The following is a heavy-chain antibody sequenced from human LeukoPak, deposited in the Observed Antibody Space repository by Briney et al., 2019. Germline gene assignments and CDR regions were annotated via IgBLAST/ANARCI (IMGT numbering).Heavy chain of an antibody. CDR3: ARGHQSLITMVRGVISDAFDI. CDR1: GGSISSGSYY. V-gene: IGHV4-61*02. CDR2: IYTSGST. D-gene: IGHD3-10*01. Sequence: SQTLSLTCTVSGGSISSGSYYWSWIRQPAGKGLEWIGRIYTSGSTNYNPSLKSRVTISVDTSKNQFSLKLSSVTAADTAVYHCARGHQSLITMVRGVISDAFDIWGQGTMVTVSS. J-gene: IGHJ3*02.